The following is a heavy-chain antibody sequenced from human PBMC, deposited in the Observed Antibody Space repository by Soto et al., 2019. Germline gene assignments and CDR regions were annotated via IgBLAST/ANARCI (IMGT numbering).Heavy chain of an antibody. CDR2: IYYSGST. D-gene: IGHD2-8*01. V-gene: IGHV4-39*01. CDR1: GGSISRNNYY. Sequence: SEALSVTCTVSGGSISRNNYYWGWIRQPPGKGLEWIGSIYYSGSTYYNPSLKSRVTISVDTSKNQFSLKLSSVTAADTAAYYCARQYCSDGVCYGAYYYCMDVWGQGTTVTVSS. CDR3: ARQYCSDGVCYGAYYYCMDV. J-gene: IGHJ6*02.